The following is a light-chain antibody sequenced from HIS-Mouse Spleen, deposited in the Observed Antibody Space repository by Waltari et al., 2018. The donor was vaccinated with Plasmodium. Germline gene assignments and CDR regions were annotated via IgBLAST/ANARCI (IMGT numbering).Light chain of an antibody. V-gene: IGKV3-15*01. CDR3: QQYNNWSFT. Sequence: EIVMTQSPATLSVSPGERATLSRRASQSVSSNLAWYQQKPGRAPRLLIYGASTRATVIPARFSGSGSGTEFTLTISSLQSEDFAVYYCQQYNNWSFTFGPGTKVDIK. CDR1: QSVSSN. CDR2: GAS. J-gene: IGKJ3*01.